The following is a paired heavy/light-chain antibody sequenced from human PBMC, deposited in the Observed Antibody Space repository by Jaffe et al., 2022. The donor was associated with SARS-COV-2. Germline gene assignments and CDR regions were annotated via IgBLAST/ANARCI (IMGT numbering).Heavy chain of an antibody. J-gene: IGHJ4*02. V-gene: IGHV4-39*01. CDR2: VYYGGGT. CDR3: ARRKGCGGDTCSGHELDF. Sequence: QLQLQESGPGLVKPSETLSLTCTVSGGSISSSSYFWGWIRQPPGKGLESIGTVYYGGGTYYNPSLKGRVTISADTSRNQLSLKLTSVTDADTAVYYCARRKGCGGDTCSGHELDFWGQGTLVTVSS. D-gene: IGHD2-21*01. CDR1: GGSISSSSYF.
Light chain of an antibody. J-gene: IGKJ4*01. CDR3: LQYNSYSLT. CDR1: QSISSW. Sequence: DIQMTQSPSTLSASVGDRVTITCRASQSISSWLAWYHQKPGKAPKILIYKASSLESGVPSRFSGSGSGTEFTLTISSLQPDDSGTYYCLQYNSYSLTFGGGTKVEVK. V-gene: IGKV1-5*03. CDR2: KAS.